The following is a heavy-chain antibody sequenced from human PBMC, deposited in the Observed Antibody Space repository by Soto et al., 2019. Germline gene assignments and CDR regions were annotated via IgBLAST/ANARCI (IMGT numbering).Heavy chain of an antibody. CDR3: ARGYNIAVAVYNWFDP. D-gene: IGHD6-19*01. J-gene: IGHJ5*02. CDR2: INHSGST. V-gene: IGHV4-34*01. Sequence: PSETLSLTCAVYGGSFSGYYWSWIRQPPGKGLEWIGEINHSGSTNYNPSLKSRVTISVDTSKNQFSLKLSSVTAADTAVYYCARGYNIAVAVYNWFDPWGQGTLVTVS. CDR1: GGSFSGYY.